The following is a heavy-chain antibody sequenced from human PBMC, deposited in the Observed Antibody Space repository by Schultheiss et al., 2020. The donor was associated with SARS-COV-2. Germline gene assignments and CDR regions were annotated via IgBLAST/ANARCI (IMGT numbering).Heavy chain of an antibody. CDR3: ARLGNDILTGYYR. Sequence: SETLSLTCTVSGGSISSSSYYWGWIRQPPGKGLEWIGSIYYSGSTYYNPSLKSRVTISVDTSKNQFSLKLSSVTAADTAVYYCARLGNDILTGYYRWGQGTLVTVSS. V-gene: IGHV4-39*01. D-gene: IGHD3-9*01. J-gene: IGHJ4*02. CDR1: GGSISSSSYY. CDR2: IYYSGST.